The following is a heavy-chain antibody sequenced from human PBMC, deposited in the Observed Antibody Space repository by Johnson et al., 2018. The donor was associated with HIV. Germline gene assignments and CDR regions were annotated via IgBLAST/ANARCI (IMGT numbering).Heavy chain of an antibody. CDR2: ISYDGSNK. J-gene: IGHJ3*02. V-gene: IGHV3-30*04. Sequence: VQLVESGGGLVKPGGSLRLSCAASGFTFSSYAMHWVRQAPGKGLEWVAVISYDGSNKYYADSVKGRFTISRDNSKNTLYLQMNSLRAEDTAMYYCAKNFRGGIVPTGDAFDTWGQGTMVTVSA. D-gene: IGHD6-13*01. CDR3: AKNFRGGIVPTGDAFDT. CDR1: GFTFSSYA.